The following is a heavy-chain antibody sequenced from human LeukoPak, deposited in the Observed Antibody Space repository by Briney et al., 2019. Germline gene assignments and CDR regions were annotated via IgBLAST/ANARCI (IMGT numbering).Heavy chain of an antibody. V-gene: IGHV5-51*01. D-gene: IGHD3-10*01. CDR1: GYSSTNYW. J-gene: IGHJ3*02. CDR3: ARHGPNGGDAFDI. Sequence: ESVQISSKGSGYSSTNYWIGWVRQMPGKGLEWMGIIYPGDSDTRYSPSFQGQVTISADKSISTAYLQWSSLRASDTAMYYCARHGPNGGDAFDIWGQGTMVTVSS. CDR2: IYPGDSDT.